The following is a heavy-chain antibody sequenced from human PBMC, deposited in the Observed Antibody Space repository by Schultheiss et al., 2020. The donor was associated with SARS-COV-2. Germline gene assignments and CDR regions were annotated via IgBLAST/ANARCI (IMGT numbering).Heavy chain of an antibody. V-gene: IGHV4-38-2*02. CDR2: INHSGST. Sequence: SETLSLTCTVSGYSISSGYYWSWIRQPPGKGLEWIGEINHSGSTNYNPSLKSRVTISVDTSKNQFSLKLSSVTAADTAVYYCARRSGNGYYYYMDVWGKGTTVTVSS. J-gene: IGHJ6*03. CDR1: GYSISSGYY. CDR3: ARRSGNGYYYYMDV. D-gene: IGHD4-23*01.